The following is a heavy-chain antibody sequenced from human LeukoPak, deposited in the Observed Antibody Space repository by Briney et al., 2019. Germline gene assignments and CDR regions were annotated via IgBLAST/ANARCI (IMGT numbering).Heavy chain of an antibody. J-gene: IGHJ4*02. CDR3: AWKYYYHSSGYFYVDY. CDR1: GDSISSGTYY. CDR2: IHHSGST. V-gene: IGHV4-39*02. D-gene: IGHD3-22*01. Sequence: PSETLSLTCTVTGDSISSGTYYWGWIRQTPGKGLEWIGSIHHSGSTYYNPSLKSRVTILMDTSKNHFSLKLSSVTAADTAVYYCAWKYYYHSSGYFYVDYWGPGTLVTVSS.